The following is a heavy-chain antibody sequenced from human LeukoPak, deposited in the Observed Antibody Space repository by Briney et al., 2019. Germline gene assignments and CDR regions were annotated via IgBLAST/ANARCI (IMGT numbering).Heavy chain of an antibody. Sequence: GESLKISCKGSGYSFTSYWIGWVRQMPGKGLEWMGIIYPRDSDTRYSPSFQGQVTISADNSISTAYLQWSSLKASDTAMYYCARQWEYGSSSEYFDYWGQGTLVTVSS. D-gene: IGHD6-6*01. CDR1: GYSFTSYW. CDR2: IYPRDSDT. CDR3: ARQWEYGSSSEYFDY. J-gene: IGHJ4*02. V-gene: IGHV5-51*01.